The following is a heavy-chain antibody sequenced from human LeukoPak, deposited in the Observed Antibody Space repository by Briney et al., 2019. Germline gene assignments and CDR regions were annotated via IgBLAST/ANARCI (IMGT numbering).Heavy chain of an antibody. Sequence: GSSVKVSCKASGYTFTGYYMHWVRQAPGQGLEWMGRINPNSGGTNYAQKFQGRVTMTRDTSISTAYMELSRLRSDDTAVYYCAANLRYDILTGYQSPFDYWGQGTLVTVSS. J-gene: IGHJ4*02. D-gene: IGHD3-9*01. CDR3: AANLRYDILTGYQSPFDY. V-gene: IGHV1-2*06. CDR1: GYTFTGYY. CDR2: INPNSGGT.